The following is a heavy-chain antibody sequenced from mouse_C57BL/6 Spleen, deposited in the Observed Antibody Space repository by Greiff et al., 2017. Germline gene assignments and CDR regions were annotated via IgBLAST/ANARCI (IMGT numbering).Heavy chain of an antibody. J-gene: IGHJ2*01. CDR1: GYAFSSSW. D-gene: IGHD1-1*02. Sequence: QVQLQQSGPELVKPGASVKISCKASGYAFSSSWMNWVKQRPGKGLEWIGRIYPGDGDTNYNGKFKGKATLTADKSSSTAYMQLSSLTSEDSAVYFCARSVADLWEGYFDYWGQGTTLTVSS. CDR3: ARSVADLWEGYFDY. V-gene: IGHV1-82*01. CDR2: IYPGDGDT.